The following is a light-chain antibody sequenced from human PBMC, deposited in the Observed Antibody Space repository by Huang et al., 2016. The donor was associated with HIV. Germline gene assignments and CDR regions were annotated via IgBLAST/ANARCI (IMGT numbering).Light chain of an antibody. CDR1: QSISADY. V-gene: IGKV3-20*01. J-gene: IGKJ1*01. CDR3: QQYAESPWT. CDR2: AAS. Sequence: EIVLTQSPGTLSLSPGERATLSCRASQSISADYLAWYQQKPGQAPSLLIYAASSTATGIPDRFRGSGYGTDFTLTIYRLEPEDFAVYFCQQYAESPWTFGQGTKVEIK.